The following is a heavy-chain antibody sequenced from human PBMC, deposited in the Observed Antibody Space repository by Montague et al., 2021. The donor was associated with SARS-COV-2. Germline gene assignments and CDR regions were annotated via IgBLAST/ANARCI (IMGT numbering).Heavy chain of an antibody. CDR1: GDSVSSNIAT. V-gene: IGHV6-1*01. CDR2: TYYRSTWYN. CDR3: ARIPVGSKYYFDF. J-gene: IGHJ4*02. D-gene: IGHD2-2*01. Sequence: CAISGDSVSSNIATWNWIRQSPSRGLEWLGRTYYRSTWYNDYAEXVKSRITIDPDTSKHQFSLHLNSVTPEDTAVYYCARIPVGSKYYFDFWGQGTLVTVSS.